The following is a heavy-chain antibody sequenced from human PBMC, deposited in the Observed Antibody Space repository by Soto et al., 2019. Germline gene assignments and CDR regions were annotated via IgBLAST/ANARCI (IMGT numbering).Heavy chain of an antibody. V-gene: IGHV1-2*02. CDR1: GYTFTGNY. D-gene: IGHD2-21*02. CDR2: INPRSGGT. J-gene: IGHJ4*02. CDR3: VRGGGVDVVTLIRVVFDY. Sequence: QVQLVQSGAEVKKPGASVKVSCKASGYTFTGNYIHWVRQAPGQGPEWMAWINPRSGGTDYAQKCQGRVTITRVTFITTACLELSRLTSGDTAMYYCVRGGGVDVVTLIRVVFDYWGQGTLLTFSS.